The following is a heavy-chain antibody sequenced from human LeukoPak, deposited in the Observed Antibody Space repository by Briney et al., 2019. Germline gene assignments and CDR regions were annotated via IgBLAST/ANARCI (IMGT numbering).Heavy chain of an antibody. CDR3: AKDQQEYYGMDV. J-gene: IGHJ6*02. Sequence: GGSLRLSCAASGFTFSSYGMHWVRQAPGKGLEWVSLISGDGGSTYYADSVKGRFTISRDNSKNSLYLQMNSLRTEDTALYYCAKDQQEYYGMDVWGQGTTVTVSS. CDR1: GFTFSSYG. D-gene: IGHD6-13*01. V-gene: IGHV3-43*02. CDR2: ISGDGGST.